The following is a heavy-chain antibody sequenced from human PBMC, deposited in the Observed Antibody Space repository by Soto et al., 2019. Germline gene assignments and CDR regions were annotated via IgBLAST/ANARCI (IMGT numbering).Heavy chain of an antibody. CDR3: ARGYYDFWSGYYISPYGMDV. CDR1: GFSFSRYT. CDR2: ISTTGNYI. Sequence: GSLRLSCAASGFSFSRYTMNWVRQAPGKGLEWVSTISTTGNYINYADSVKGRFTISRDNAKNSLYLQMNGLRAEDTAVYYCARGYYDFWSGYYISPYGMDVWGQGTTVTVSS. V-gene: IGHV3-21*04. J-gene: IGHJ6*02. D-gene: IGHD3-3*01.